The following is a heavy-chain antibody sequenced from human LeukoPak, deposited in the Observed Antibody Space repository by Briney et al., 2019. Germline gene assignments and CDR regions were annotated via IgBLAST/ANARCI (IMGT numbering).Heavy chain of an antibody. CDR3: AMYYYGSGSARYYYYYYMDV. Sequence: SGGSLRLSCTVSGFTVSSYSMSWVRQAPGKGLEWVSAISGSGGSTYYADSVKGRFTISRDNSKNTLYLQMNSLRAEDTAVYYCAMYYYGSGSARYYYYYYMDVWGKGATVTVSS. D-gene: IGHD3-10*01. CDR1: GFTVSSYS. J-gene: IGHJ6*03. CDR2: ISGSGGST. V-gene: IGHV3-23*01.